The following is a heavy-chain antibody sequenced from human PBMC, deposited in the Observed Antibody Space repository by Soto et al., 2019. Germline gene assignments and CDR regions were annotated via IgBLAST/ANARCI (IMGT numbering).Heavy chain of an antibody. D-gene: IGHD2-2*01. CDR2: ISYDGSNK. V-gene: IGHV3-30*18. CDR1: GFTFSSYG. J-gene: IGHJ6*02. CDR3: AKVSVPAAIAYYYYGMDV. Sequence: QVQLVESGGGVVQPGRSLRLSCAASGFTFSSYGMHWVRQAQGKGLEWVALISYDGSNKYYADSVKGRFTISRDNSKNTLYLQMNSLRAEDTAVYYCAKVSVPAAIAYYYYGMDVWGQGTTVTVSS.